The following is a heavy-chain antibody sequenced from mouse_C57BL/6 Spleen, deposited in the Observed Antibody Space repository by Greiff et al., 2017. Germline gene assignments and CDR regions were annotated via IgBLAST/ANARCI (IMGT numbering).Heavy chain of an antibody. Sequence: QVQLQQSGAELVRPGASVTLSCKASGYTFTDYEMHWVKQTPVHGLEWIGAIDPETGGTAYNQKFKGKAILTADKSSSTAYMELRSLTSEDSAVYYGTRPYYYGSSYEGYFDYWGQGTTLTVSS. CDR2: IDPETGGT. V-gene: IGHV1-15*01. CDR1: GYTFTDYE. D-gene: IGHD1-1*01. J-gene: IGHJ2*01. CDR3: TRPYYYGSSYEGYFDY.